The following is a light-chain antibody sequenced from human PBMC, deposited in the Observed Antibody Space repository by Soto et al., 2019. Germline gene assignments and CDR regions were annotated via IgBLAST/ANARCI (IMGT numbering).Light chain of an antibody. CDR3: QQVKSYPRT. J-gene: IGKJ4*01. V-gene: IGKV1-9*01. Sequence: DIQLTQSPFFLSASVGDRVTSTCRASQAITNNLAWYQQKPGKPPNLLIYQESTLPGGAPSRFSGSKSGTQFTLTIDSLQPEDFATYYCQQVKSYPRTFGGGTKVDIK. CDR2: QES. CDR1: QAITNN.